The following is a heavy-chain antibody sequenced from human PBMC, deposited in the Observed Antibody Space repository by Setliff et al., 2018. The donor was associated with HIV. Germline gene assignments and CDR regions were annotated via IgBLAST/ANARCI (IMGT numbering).Heavy chain of an antibody. D-gene: IGHD1-26*01. J-gene: IGHJ3*02. CDR1: GGSISSYY. V-gene: IGHV3-7*01. CDR2: IKQDGSEK. CDR3: VGSPAEAASAAWDEAFDI. Sequence: ETLSLTCTVSGGSISSYYWSWVRQAPGKGLEWVANIKQDGSEKYYVDSVKGRFTISRDNAKNSLYLQMNSLRAEDTAVYYCVGSPAEAASAAWDEAFDIWGQGTLVTVSS.